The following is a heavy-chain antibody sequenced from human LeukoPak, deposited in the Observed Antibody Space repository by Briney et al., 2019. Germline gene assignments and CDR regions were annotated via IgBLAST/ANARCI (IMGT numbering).Heavy chain of an antibody. J-gene: IGHJ6*02. CDR2: VYYRGNT. Sequence: PSGTLSLTCAVSGGSISSSNWWSWVRQPPGKGLEWIGYVYYRGNTNYNPSLKSRVSISVDMPKNQFSLKLRSVTAADTAVYYCARTGYSSDYYGMDVWGQGTTVTVSS. CDR3: ARTGYSSDYYGMDV. CDR1: GGSISSSNW. D-gene: IGHD6-13*01. V-gene: IGHV4-4*02.